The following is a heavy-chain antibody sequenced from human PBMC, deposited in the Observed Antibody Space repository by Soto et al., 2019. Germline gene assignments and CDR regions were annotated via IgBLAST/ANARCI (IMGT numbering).Heavy chain of an antibody. Sequence: GGSRRLSCAASGFTFSSYAMSWVRQAPGKGLEWVSGISGSGGSTYYADSVKGRFTISRDNSKNTLYLQMNSLRAEDTAVYYCAEDTSRGYNYGNFDSWGQGTLVTVSS. V-gene: IGHV3-23*01. CDR1: GFTFSSYA. CDR2: ISGSGGST. J-gene: IGHJ4*02. D-gene: IGHD5-18*01. CDR3: AEDTSRGYNYGNFDS.